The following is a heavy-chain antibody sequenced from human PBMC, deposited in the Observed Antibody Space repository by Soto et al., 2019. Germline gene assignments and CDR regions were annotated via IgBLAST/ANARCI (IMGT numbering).Heavy chain of an antibody. CDR3: ARDRDGYNRAFLDY. CDR2: ISSDGNKV. CDR1: GFTFNSFV. J-gene: IGHJ4*02. Sequence: QVQLVESGGGVVQPGTSLRLSCAASGFTFNSFVFHWVRQAPGKGLEWLSLISSDGNKVYYADSVKGRFTISRDNSQNTLYLQMNSLRGEDTAVYYCARDRDGYNRAFLDYWGQGTLVTVSS. D-gene: IGHD5-12*01. V-gene: IGHV3-30-3*01.